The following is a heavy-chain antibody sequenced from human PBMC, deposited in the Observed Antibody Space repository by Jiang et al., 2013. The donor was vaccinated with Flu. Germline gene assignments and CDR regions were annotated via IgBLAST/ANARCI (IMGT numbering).Heavy chain of an antibody. D-gene: IGHD4-17*01. V-gene: IGHV4-59*01. CDR3: ARARNDYGDSRTGIDN. CDR2: ISDSGST. Sequence: WIRPAPTGRGLEWIGYISDSGSTNYNPSLKSRVTISLDTSKNQFSLKLDSVTTADTAIYYCARARNDYGDSRTGIDNWGQGTLVTVSS. J-gene: IGHJ4*02.